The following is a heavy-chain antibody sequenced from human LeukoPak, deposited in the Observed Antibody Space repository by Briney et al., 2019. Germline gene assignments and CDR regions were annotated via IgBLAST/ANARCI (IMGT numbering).Heavy chain of an antibody. J-gene: IGHJ6*02. CDR2: IYHSGST. Sequence: PSETLSLTCAVSGGSLSSGGYSWGWLRQPPGKGLEWIGYIYHSGSTYYNSSLKSRVTISVDTSKNQFSLKLSSVTAADTAVYYCARAWDTAMVNYYYGMDVWGQGTTVTVSS. V-gene: IGHV4-30-2*01. D-gene: IGHD5-18*01. CDR3: ARAWDTAMVNYYYGMDV. CDR1: GGSLSSGGYS.